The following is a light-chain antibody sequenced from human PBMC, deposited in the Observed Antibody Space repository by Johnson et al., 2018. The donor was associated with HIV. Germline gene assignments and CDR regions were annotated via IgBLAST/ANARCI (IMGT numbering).Light chain of an antibody. Sequence: QSVLTQPPSVSAAPGQKVTISCSGSSSNIGNNYVSWYQQLPGTAPKLLIYENNKRPSGIPDRFSASESGTSATLGITGLQTGDEAEYYCGAWDSSLSAHYVFGTGTKVTVL. J-gene: IGLJ1*01. CDR1: SSNIGNNY. CDR3: GAWDSSLSAHYV. V-gene: IGLV1-51*02. CDR2: ENN.